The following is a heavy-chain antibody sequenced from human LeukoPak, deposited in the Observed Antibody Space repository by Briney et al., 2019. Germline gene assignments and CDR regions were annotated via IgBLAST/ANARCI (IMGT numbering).Heavy chain of an antibody. J-gene: IGHJ4*02. V-gene: IGHV3-23*01. D-gene: IGHD1-26*01. CDR3: AKDGVGRGSYFH. Sequence: GGSLRLSGASSGFTFSSYAMSWARHGPGEGLDWVSAIIDSGGSTYYAASVKGRFTISRDNYKNTLYLQMNSLKAEDTAVYYCAKDGVGRGSYFHWGQGTLVTVSS. CDR2: IIDSGGST. CDR1: GFTFSSYA.